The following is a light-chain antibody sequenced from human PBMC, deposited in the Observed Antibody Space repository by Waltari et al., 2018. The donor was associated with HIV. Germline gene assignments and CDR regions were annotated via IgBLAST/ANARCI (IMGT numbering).Light chain of an antibody. CDR2: GKS. J-gene: IGLJ1*01. CDR3: SRCDDSLSAYV. V-gene: IGLV1-44*01. CDR1: STNIGSYA. Sequence: QSALTQEASVSGTVGQKVTLSCTGHSTNIGSYAVGWYQSISHGDPKTVMFGKSLPAGLPDRFSASKSGTSSSLIISGLQPEEEAEYYCSRCDDSLSAYVFGTGTKVTVL.